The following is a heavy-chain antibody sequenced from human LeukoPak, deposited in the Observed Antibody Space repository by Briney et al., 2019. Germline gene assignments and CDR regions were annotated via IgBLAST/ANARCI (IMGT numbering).Heavy chain of an antibody. J-gene: IGHJ5*02. CDR1: GLTFRIYS. D-gene: IGHD1-1*01. CDR2: ISSSSRYI. Sequence: PGGSLRLSCAASGLTFRIYSMNWVRQAPGKGLEWVSSISSSSRYIYYADSVKGRFTISRDNAKNSLFLQMNSLRGDDTAVYYCARDLASTGTRGWFDPWGQGTVVTVSS. CDR3: ARDLASTGTRGWFDP. V-gene: IGHV3-21*06.